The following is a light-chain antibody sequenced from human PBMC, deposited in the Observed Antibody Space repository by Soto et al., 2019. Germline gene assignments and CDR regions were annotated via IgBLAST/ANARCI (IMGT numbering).Light chain of an antibody. CDR3: QQYGRSPWT. Sequence: EIVLTQSPDTLSLSPGDRATVSCRASQTVGASYVAWYQHRPGQAPTFLMYGASTRATGIPDRFSGSGSGTEFTLTIDSLEPDDFGLYYCQQYGRSPWTFGQGTRVEI. CDR1: QTVGASY. CDR2: GAS. J-gene: IGKJ1*01. V-gene: IGKV3-20*01.